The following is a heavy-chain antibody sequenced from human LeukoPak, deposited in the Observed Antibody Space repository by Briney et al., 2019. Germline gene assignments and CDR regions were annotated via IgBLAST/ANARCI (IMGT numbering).Heavy chain of an antibody. J-gene: IGHJ2*01. V-gene: IGHV3-74*01. D-gene: IGHD2-15*01. CDR1: GFTFSSYW. CDR2: INSDGSST. Sequence: PGGSLRLSCGASGFTFSSYWMHWVRQAPGKGLVWVSRINSDGSSTSYADSVKGRFTISRDNAKNTLYLQMNSLRAEDTAVYYCATHSFGWYFDLWGRGTLVTVSS. CDR3: ATHSFGWYFDL.